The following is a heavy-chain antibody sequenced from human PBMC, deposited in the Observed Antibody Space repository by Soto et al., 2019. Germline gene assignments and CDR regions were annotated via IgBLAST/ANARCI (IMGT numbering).Heavy chain of an antibody. CDR2: IKSKTDGGTT. V-gene: IGHV3-15*01. Sequence: VQLVESGGGLVKPGGSLRLSCAASGFTFSNAWMSWVRQAPGKGLEWVGRIKSKTDGGTTDYAAPVKGRFTISRDDSNNTLYLQMNSLKTEDTAVYYCTAQTYYDFWSGPPHEDVWGKGTTVTVSS. CDR3: TAQTYYDFWSGPPHEDV. J-gene: IGHJ6*04. CDR1: GFTFSNAW. D-gene: IGHD3-3*01.